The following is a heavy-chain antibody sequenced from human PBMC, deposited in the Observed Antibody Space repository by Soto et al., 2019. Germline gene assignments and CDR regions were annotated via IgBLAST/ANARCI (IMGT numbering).Heavy chain of an antibody. CDR2: IDPSDSYT. CDR3: ARLGSGFWSGDVKNWFDP. CDR1: GYSFTSYW. J-gene: IGHJ5*02. D-gene: IGHD3-3*01. Sequence: EVQLVQSGAEVKKPGESLRISCKGSGYSFTSYWISWVRQMPGKGLEWMGRIDPSDSYTNYSPSFQGHVTISADKSISTAYLQWSSLKASDTAMYYCARLGSGFWSGDVKNWFDPWGQGTLVTVSS. V-gene: IGHV5-10-1*03.